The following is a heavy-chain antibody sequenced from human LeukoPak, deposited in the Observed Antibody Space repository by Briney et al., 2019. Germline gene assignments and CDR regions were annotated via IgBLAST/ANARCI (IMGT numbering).Heavy chain of an antibody. D-gene: IGHD6-19*01. CDR2: IWYDGSNK. V-gene: IGHV3-33*01. J-gene: IGHJ4*02. CDR3: ARAGYSSGWYGPADY. CDR1: GFTFSSYG. Sequence: GGSLRLSCAASGFTFSSYGMHWVRQAPGKGLEWVAVIWYDGSNKYYADSVKGRLTISRDNSKNTLYLQMNSLRAEDTAVYYCARAGYSSGWYGPADYWGQGTLVTVSS.